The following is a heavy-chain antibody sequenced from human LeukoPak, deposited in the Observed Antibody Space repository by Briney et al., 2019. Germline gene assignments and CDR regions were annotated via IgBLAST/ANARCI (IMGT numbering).Heavy chain of an antibody. D-gene: IGHD3-22*01. CDR1: GFTFSSYA. CDR3: AKNPNYYDSSGYD. Sequence: GGSLRLSCTASGFTFSSYAMSWVRQAPGKGLEWVSAISGSGGSTYYADSVKGRFAISRDNSKNTLYLQMNSLRAEDTAVYYCAKNPNYYDSSGYDWGQGTLVTVSS. J-gene: IGHJ4*02. CDR2: ISGSGGST. V-gene: IGHV3-23*01.